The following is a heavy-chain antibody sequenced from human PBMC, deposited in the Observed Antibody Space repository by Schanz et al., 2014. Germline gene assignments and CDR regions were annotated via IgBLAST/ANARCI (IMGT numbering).Heavy chain of an antibody. D-gene: IGHD2-21*02. V-gene: IGHV3-33*01. CDR1: GFTFSSYD. CDR2: LWHDGSKK. J-gene: IGHJ4*02. CDR3: VRERTNYGGNSYFFDH. Sequence: QVQLVESGGGVVQPGRSLRLSCVASGFTFSSYDVFWVRQAPGKGLEWVAILWHDGSKKYYADSVKGRFTVSRDNSKNTLYLQMNGLRVEDTAVYYCVRERTNYGGNSYFFDHWGQGTLVTVSS.